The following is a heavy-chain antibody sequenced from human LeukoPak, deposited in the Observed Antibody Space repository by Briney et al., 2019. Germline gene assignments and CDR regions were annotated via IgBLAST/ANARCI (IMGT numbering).Heavy chain of an antibody. J-gene: IGHJ4*02. Sequence: ASVKLSCKASGYTFTSYGISWVRQAPGQGLEWMGWISAYNGNTNYSQKLQGRVTMTTDTSTSTAYMELRSLRSDDTAVYYCARSRPYYSSPLFDYWGQGTLVTVSS. CDR2: ISAYNGNT. V-gene: IGHV1-18*01. D-gene: IGHD3-10*01. CDR3: ARSRPYYSSPLFDY. CDR1: GYTFTSYG.